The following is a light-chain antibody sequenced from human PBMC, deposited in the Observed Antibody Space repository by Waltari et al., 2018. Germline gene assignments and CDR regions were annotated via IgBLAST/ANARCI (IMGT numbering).Light chain of an antibody. CDR2: EVS. Sequence: QSALTQPPSASGSPGQSVTISCTGSGSDFRDYDFVSWYQPHPGKAPKVILYEVSKRSSGVPDRFSGSKSGNTASLTVSGLQAEDEADYYCSSFAGRWIFGGGTKLTVL. CDR1: GSDFRDYDF. CDR3: SSFAGRWI. V-gene: IGLV2-8*01. J-gene: IGLJ2*01.